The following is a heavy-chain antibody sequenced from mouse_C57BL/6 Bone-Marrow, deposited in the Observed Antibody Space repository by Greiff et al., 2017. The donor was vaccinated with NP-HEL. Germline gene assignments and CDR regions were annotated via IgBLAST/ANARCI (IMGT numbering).Heavy chain of an antibody. J-gene: IGHJ4*01. V-gene: IGHV5-4*01. D-gene: IGHD2-1*01. CDR3: ARDQNYGKNAMDY. Sequence: EVKLMESGGGLVKPGGSLKLSCAASGFTFSSYAMSWVRQTPEKRLEWVATISDGGSYTYYPDNVKGRFTISRDNAKNNLYLQMSHLKSEDTAMYYCARDQNYGKNAMDYWGQGTSVTVSS. CDR1: GFTFSSYA. CDR2: ISDGGSYT.